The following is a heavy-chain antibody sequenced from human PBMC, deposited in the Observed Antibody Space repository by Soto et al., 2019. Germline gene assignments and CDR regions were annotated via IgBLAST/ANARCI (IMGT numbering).Heavy chain of an antibody. Sequence: PSETLSLGCAVCGGACSGYDWRWGREAPGKGLEWIGEINHSGSTNYTPSLKSRVTISVDTSKNQFSLKLSSVTAADTAVYYCARGPYYGGNPRPLYYYYGMDVWGQGTTVTVS. CDR1: GGACSGYD. CDR3: ARGPYYGGNPRPLYYYYGMDV. J-gene: IGHJ6*02. D-gene: IGHD4-17*01. V-gene: IGHV4-34*01. CDR2: INHSGST.